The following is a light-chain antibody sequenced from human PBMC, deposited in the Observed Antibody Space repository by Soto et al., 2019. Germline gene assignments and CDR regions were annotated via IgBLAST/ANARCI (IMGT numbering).Light chain of an antibody. Sequence: QSVLTQPASVSGSPGQSITISCTGTSSDVGGYNYVSWYQQHPGKAPKLMIYDVSNRPSGVSNRFSGSKSGNTASLTISGLQAEDEADYYCNSYTRSNTPSVLFGGGTKLTVL. CDR2: DVS. CDR3: NSYTRSNTPSVL. V-gene: IGLV2-14*03. CDR1: SSDVGGYNY. J-gene: IGLJ3*02.